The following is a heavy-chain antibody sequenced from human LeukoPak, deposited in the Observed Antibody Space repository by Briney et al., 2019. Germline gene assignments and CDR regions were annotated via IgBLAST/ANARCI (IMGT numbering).Heavy chain of an antibody. Sequence: GGSLRLSCAAFGFTFSSYGMHWVRQAPGKGLEWVAVIWYDGSNKYYADSVKGRFTISRDNSKNTLYLQMNSLRAEDTAVYYCVRDLGGRSGHWGQGTLVTVSS. CDR3: VRDLGGRSGH. D-gene: IGHD1-26*01. J-gene: IGHJ4*02. CDR1: GFTFSSYG. V-gene: IGHV3-33*01. CDR2: IWYDGSNK.